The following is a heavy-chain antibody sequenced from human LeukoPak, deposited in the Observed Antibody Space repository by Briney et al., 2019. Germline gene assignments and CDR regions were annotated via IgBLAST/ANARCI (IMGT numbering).Heavy chain of an antibody. V-gene: IGHV4-30-4*01. CDR2: IYYTGSA. D-gene: IGHD3-9*01. CDR3: ARDARWGYDFLTGYYKITGLDV. Sequence: KPSETLSLTCTVSGGSINSGDYYWSWIRQPPGKGLEWIGHIYYTGSAFYVPSLMSQLTISVDTSKNQFSLKLSSVTAADTAVYYCARDARWGYDFLTGYYKITGLDVWGQGTTVTVSS. CDR1: GGSINSGDYY. J-gene: IGHJ6*02.